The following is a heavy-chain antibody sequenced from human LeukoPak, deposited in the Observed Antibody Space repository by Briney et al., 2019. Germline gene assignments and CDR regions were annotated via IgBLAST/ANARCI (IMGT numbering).Heavy chain of an antibody. Sequence: SETLSLTCAVYGGSFSGYYWGWIRQPPGKGLEWIGSIYYSGSTYYNPSLKSRVTISVDTSKNQFSLKLSSVTAADTAVYYCARGQSVLLWFGELLIDYWGQGTLVTVSS. D-gene: IGHD3-10*01. CDR2: IYYSGST. J-gene: IGHJ4*02. CDR1: GGSFSGYY. CDR3: ARGQSVLLWFGELLIDY. V-gene: IGHV4-34*01.